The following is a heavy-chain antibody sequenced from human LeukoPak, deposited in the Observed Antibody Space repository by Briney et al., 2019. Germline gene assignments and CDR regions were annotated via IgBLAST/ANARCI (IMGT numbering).Heavy chain of an antibody. CDR2: INPNSGGT. CDR1: GYTFTGYY. V-gene: IGHV1-2*02. J-gene: IGHJ6*03. Sequence: ASVKVSYKASGYTFTGYYMHWVRQAPGQGLEWMGWINPNSGGTNYAQKFQGRVTMTRDTSISTAYMELSRLRSDDTAVYYCAGDYTVTTRDYYYYYMDVWGKGTTVTISS. D-gene: IGHD4-17*01. CDR3: AGDYTVTTRDYYYYYMDV.